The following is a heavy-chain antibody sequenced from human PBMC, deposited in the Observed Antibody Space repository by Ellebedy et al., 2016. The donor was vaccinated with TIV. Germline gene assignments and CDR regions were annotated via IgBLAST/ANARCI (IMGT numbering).Heavy chain of an antibody. V-gene: IGHV3-7*03. Sequence: GESLKISCVASIGIKYMNWVRQPPGKGLEWVANIDQDGSEENYVDPVKGRFIISRDNAKKSLYLQMSSLRPEDTAAYYCAGGAGWLIEHWGLGTLVTVSS. D-gene: IGHD6-19*01. J-gene: IGHJ1*01. CDR2: IDQDGSEE. CDR3: AGGAGWLIEH. CDR1: IGIKY.